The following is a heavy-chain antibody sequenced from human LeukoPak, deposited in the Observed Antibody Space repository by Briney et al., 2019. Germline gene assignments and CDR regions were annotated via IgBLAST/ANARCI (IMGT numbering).Heavy chain of an antibody. CDR3: VSDYFLDY. CDR1: GFTFSSYA. D-gene: IGHD6-25*01. V-gene: IGHV3-23*01. Sequence: TGGSLRLSCAASGFTFSSYAMTWVRQAPGKGLEWVSTISDSGARTNYADSAKGRFTISRDNSMNTLYLQMNSLRADDTAVYYCVSDYFLDYWGQGTLVTVSS. CDR2: ISDSGART. J-gene: IGHJ4*02.